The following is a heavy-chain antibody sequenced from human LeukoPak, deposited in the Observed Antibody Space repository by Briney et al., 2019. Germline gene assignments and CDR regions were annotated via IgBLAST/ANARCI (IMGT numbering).Heavy chain of an antibody. D-gene: IGHD2-2*01. CDR2: ISAYNGNT. CDR3: ARDFLPLVPAAVPIWFDP. V-gene: IGHV1-18*01. J-gene: IGHJ5*02. Sequence: ASVKVSCKASGYTFTSYDISWVRQAPGQGLEWMGWISAYNGNTNYAQKLQGRVTMTTDTSTSTAYMELRSLRSDDTAVYYCARDFLPLVPAAVPIWFDPWGQGTLVTVSS. CDR1: GYTFTSYD.